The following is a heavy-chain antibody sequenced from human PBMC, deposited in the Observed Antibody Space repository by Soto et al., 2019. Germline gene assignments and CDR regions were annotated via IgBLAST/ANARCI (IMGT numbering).Heavy chain of an antibody. V-gene: IGHV3-30*18. J-gene: IGHJ3*02. D-gene: IGHD3-10*01. CDR1: GLTFSSYG. CDR3: TKAQLTFGESKGDAFDI. Sequence: QVQLVESGGGVVQPGRSLRLSCAASGLTFSSYGIHWVRQAPGKGLEWVAVIAYDGSNKYYADSMKGRFTISRDNSKNTLYLQMNSLRPEDTAVYYCTKAQLTFGESKGDAFDIWGQGTMVTVSS. CDR2: IAYDGSNK.